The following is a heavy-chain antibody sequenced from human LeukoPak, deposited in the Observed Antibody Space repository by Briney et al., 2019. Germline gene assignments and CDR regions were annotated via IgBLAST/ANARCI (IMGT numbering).Heavy chain of an antibody. D-gene: IGHD5-18*01. CDR1: GYTFTSYD. V-gene: IGHV1-8*03. CDR3: ARGPRRIQLWSPYYFDY. Sequence: GASVKVSCKASGYTFTSYDINWVRQATGQGLEWMGWMNPNSGNTGYAQKFQGRVTITRNTSISTAYMELSSLRSEDTAVYYCARGPRRIQLWSPYYFDYWGQGTLVTVSS. CDR2: MNPNSGNT. J-gene: IGHJ4*02.